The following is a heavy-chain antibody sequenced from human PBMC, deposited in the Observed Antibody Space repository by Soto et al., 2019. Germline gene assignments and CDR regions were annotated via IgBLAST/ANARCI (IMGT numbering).Heavy chain of an antibody. Sequence: SETLSLTCTVSGGSISSYYWSWIRQPPGKGLEWIGYIYYSGSTNYNPSLKSRVTISVDTSKNQFSLRLSSVTAADTAVYYCARSRTPTNWFDPWGQVTLVTVS. V-gene: IGHV4-59*01. CDR1: GGSISSYY. CDR3: ARSRTPTNWFDP. J-gene: IGHJ5*02. CDR2: IYYSGST. D-gene: IGHD2-15*01.